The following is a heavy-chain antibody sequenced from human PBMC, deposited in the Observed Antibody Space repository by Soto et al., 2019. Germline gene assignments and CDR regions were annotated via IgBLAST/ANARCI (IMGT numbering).Heavy chain of an antibody. D-gene: IGHD5-18*01. CDR2: ISAYNGNT. V-gene: IGHV1-18*04. CDR1: GYTFTSYG. J-gene: IGHJ3*02. Sequence: ASVKVSCKASGYTFTSYGISWVRQAPGQGLEWMGWISAYNGNTNYAQKLQGRVTMTTDTSTSTAYMELRSLRSDDTAVYYCARDNGGCSYGYDAFDIWGQGTMVTVSS. CDR3: ARDNGGCSYGYDAFDI.